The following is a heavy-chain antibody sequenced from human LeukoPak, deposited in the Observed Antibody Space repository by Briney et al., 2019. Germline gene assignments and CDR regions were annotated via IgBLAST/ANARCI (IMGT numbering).Heavy chain of an antibody. Sequence: GGSLKLSCAASGITFTSYAITCVRQAPGKGLEWVSAISGSGVNTYYADSVKGRFTISRDNSKNTVYLQMNSLRAEDTAVFYCARFRFSTSWLFDYWGQGTLVTVSS. D-gene: IGHD6-13*01. CDR3: ARFRFSTSWLFDY. CDR2: ISGSGVNT. V-gene: IGHV3-23*01. J-gene: IGHJ4*02. CDR1: GITFTSYA.